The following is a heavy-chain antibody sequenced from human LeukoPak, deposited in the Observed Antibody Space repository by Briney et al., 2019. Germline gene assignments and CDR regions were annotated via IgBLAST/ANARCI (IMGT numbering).Heavy chain of an antibody. CDR3: ARDWGSIVGAKPVDDAFDI. CDR1: GGTFSSYA. CDR2: IIPIFGTA. Sequence: GASVKVSCKASGGTFSSYAISWVRQAPGQGLEWMGGIIPIFGTANYAQKFQGRVTMTEDTSTDTAYMELRSLRSDDTAVYYCARDWGSIVGAKPVDDAFDIWGQGTMVTVSS. V-gene: IGHV1-69*06. J-gene: IGHJ3*02. D-gene: IGHD1-26*01.